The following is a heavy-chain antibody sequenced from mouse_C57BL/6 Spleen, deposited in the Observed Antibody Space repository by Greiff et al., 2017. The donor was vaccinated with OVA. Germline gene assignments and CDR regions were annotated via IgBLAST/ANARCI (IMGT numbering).Heavy chain of an antibody. Sequence: QVQLQQSGAELVRPGTSVKVSCKASGYAFTNYLIEWVKQRPGQGLEWIGVINPGSGGTNYNEKFKGKATLTAAKSSSTAYMQLSSLTSEDTAVYFCARRGEYYGSSWFAYWGQGTLVTVSA. CDR1: GYAFTNYL. V-gene: IGHV1-54*01. CDR2: INPGSGGT. J-gene: IGHJ3*01. CDR3: ARRGEYYGSSWFAY. D-gene: IGHD1-1*01.